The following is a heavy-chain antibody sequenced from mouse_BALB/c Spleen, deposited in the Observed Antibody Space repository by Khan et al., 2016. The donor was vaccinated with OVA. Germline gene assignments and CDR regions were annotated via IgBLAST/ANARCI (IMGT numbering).Heavy chain of an antibody. D-gene: IGHD2-4*01. J-gene: IGHJ2*01. Sequence: EVQLQESGPGLVKPSQSLSLTCSVTGYSITSGYYWNWIRQFPGNKLEWMGYISYDGSNNYNPSLKNRISITRDTSKNQFFLKLNSVTTEDTATYYGARDRIYYDYYFDYWGQGTTLTVSS. CDR3: ARDRIYYDYYFDY. V-gene: IGHV3-6*02. CDR1: GYSITSGYY. CDR2: ISYDGSN.